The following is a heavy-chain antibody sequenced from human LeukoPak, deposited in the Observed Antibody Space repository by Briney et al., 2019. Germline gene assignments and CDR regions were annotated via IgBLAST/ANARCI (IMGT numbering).Heavy chain of an antibody. CDR3: ARTSDFHYYYYYMDV. V-gene: IGHV1-46*03. CDR1: GYTFTSYY. CDR2: INPSGGST. J-gene: IGHJ6*03. D-gene: IGHD3/OR15-3a*01. Sequence: VASVKVSCKASGYTFTSYYMHWVRQAPGQGLEWMGIINPSGGSTSYAQKFQGRVTMTRDTSTSTVYMELSSLRSEDTAVYYCARTSDFHYYYYYMDVWGKGPTVTVSS.